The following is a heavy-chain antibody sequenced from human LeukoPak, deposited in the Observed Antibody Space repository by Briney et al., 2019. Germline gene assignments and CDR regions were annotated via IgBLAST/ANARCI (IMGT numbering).Heavy chain of an antibody. V-gene: IGHV4-34*01. CDR2: INHSGNT. D-gene: IGHD3-22*01. J-gene: IGHJ4*02. Sequence: SETLSLTCAVYGGSFSGYYWSWIRQPPGKGLEWIGEINHSGNTNYNPSLKSRVTISVDTSKNQFSLKLSSVTAADTDVYYCARVGSSGYSPRGPGDYWGQGTLVTVSS. CDR3: ARVGSSGYSPRGPGDY. CDR1: GGSFSGYY.